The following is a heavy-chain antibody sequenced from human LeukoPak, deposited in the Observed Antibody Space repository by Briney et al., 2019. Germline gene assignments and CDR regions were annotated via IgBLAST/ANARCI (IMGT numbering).Heavy chain of an antibody. V-gene: IGHV4-38-2*02. CDR2: IYHSGNT. Sequence: PSETLSLTCTVSGYSISRGYYWGWIRQPPGKGLEWIGSIYHSGNTYYNPSFKSRVTISVDTSKNQFSLNLSSVTAADTAVYYCARVFIDSSGYYRGDAFDIWAQGTMVTVSS. J-gene: IGHJ3*02. CDR1: GYSISRGYY. D-gene: IGHD3-22*01. CDR3: ARVFIDSSGYYRGDAFDI.